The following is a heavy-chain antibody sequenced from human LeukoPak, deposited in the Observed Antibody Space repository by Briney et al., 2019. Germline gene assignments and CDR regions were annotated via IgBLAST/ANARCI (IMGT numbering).Heavy chain of an antibody. V-gene: IGHV4-61*01. CDR3: ARGKRYYDILTGYYNGHFDY. CDR2: IYYSGST. J-gene: IGHJ4*02. Sequence: SETLSLTCTVSGGSVSSGSYYGSWIRHPPGKGLEWIGYIYYSGSTNYNPSLKSRVTISVDTSKNQFSLKLSSVTAADTAVYYCARGKRYYDILTGYYNGHFDYWGQGTLVTVSS. D-gene: IGHD3-9*01. CDR1: GGSVSSGSYY.